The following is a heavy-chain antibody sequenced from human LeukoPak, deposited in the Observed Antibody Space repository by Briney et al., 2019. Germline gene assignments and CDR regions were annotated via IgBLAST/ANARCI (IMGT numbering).Heavy chain of an antibody. Sequence: GGSLRLSCAASGFTFSSYTMHWVRQAPGKGLEYVSAISSNGGSTYYANSVKGRFTISRDNSKNTLYLQMGSLRAEDTAVYYCAKVTSGGSCYQSDYWGQGTLVTVSS. CDR1: GFTFSSYT. V-gene: IGHV3-64*01. J-gene: IGHJ4*02. D-gene: IGHD2-15*01. CDR3: AKVTSGGSCYQSDY. CDR2: ISSNGGST.